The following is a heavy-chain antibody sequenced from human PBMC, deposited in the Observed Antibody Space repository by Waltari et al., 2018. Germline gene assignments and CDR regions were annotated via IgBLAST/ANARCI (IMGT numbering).Heavy chain of an antibody. D-gene: IGHD1-26*01. CDR1: GFHFADAA. J-gene: IGHJ4*02. V-gene: IGHV3-49*03. CDR2: IASNTYGGTT. Sequence: EVQLVESGGGLAQPGRSLRLSCTTSGFHFADAAMNWFRHPPGKGLEWVGFIASNTYGGTTEYATSVRGRFTISRDDTEKIAYLQMNSLKTEDTAVYYCARANINRWGYFDYWGQGTLVTVSS. CDR3: ARANINRWGYFDY.